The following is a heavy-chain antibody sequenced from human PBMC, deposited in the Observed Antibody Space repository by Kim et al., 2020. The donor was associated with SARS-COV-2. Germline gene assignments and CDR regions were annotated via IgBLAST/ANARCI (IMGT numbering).Heavy chain of an antibody. V-gene: IGHV4-34*01. CDR1: GGSFSGYY. D-gene: IGHD4-17*01. CDR2: INHSGST. J-gene: IGHJ5*02. CDR3: ARGRFMTTVVTPGYWFDP. Sequence: SETLSLTCAVYGGSFSGYYWSWIRQPPGKGLEWIGEINHSGSTNYNPSLKSRVTISVDTSKNQFSLKLTSVTAADTAVYSCARGRFMTTVVTPGYWFDPWGQGTLVTVSS.